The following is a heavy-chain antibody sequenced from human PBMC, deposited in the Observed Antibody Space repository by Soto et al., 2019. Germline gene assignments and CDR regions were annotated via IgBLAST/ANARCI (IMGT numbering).Heavy chain of an antibody. V-gene: IGHV3-30*18. Sequence: GGSLRLSFAASGFTFSSYGMHWVRQAPGKGLEWVAFISYDGSNKYYADSVKVRFTISIDNSKKTLYLQMNSLRAEDTAVYYCAKARSATNTGGFNXWGQGTVVTVSX. D-gene: IGHD7-27*01. J-gene: IGHJ4*02. CDR3: AKARSATNTGGFNX. CDR2: ISYDGSNK. CDR1: GFTFSSYG.